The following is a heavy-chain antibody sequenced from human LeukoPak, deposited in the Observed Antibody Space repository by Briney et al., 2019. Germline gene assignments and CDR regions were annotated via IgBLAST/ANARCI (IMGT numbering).Heavy chain of an antibody. V-gene: IGHV4-59*08. J-gene: IGHJ4*02. CDR3: ARMVRGVIGY. Sequence: SETLSLTCTVSGGSISSYYWSWIRQPPGKGLEWIGYIYYSGSTNYNPSLKSRVTISVDTSKNQFSLTLSSVTAADTAVYYCARMVRGVIGYWGQGTLVTVYS. CDR2: IYYSGST. CDR1: GGSISSYY. D-gene: IGHD3-10*01.